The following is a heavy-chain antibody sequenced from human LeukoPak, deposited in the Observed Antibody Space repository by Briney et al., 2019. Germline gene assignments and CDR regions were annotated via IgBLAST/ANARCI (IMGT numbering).Heavy chain of an antibody. CDR2: IYYSGST. CDR3: ARREIVANFYY. J-gene: IGHJ4*02. V-gene: IGHV4-39*01. CDR1: GGSISSSSYY. D-gene: IGHD5-12*01. Sequence: SETLSLTCTVSGGSISSSSYYWGWIRQPPGKGLEWIGSIYYSGSTYYNPSLKSRVTISVDTSKNQFSLKLSSVTAADTAVYYCARREIVANFYYWGQGTLVTVSS.